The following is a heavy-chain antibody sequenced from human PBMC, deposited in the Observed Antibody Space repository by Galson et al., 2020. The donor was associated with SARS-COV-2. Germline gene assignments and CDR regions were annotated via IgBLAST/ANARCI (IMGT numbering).Heavy chain of an antibody. J-gene: IGHJ6*02. V-gene: IGHV1-69*13. CDR1: GGTFSSYA. Sequence: SVKDSCKASGGTFSSYAISWVRQAPGQGLEWMGGIIPIFGTANYAQKFQGSVTITADESTSTAYMELSSLRSEDTAVCYCARVPPDDYDRSGYSPYYGMYDWCHGTTFSVSS. CDR2: IIPIFGTA. CDR3: ARVPPDDYDRSGYSPYYGMYD. D-gene: IGHD3-22*01.